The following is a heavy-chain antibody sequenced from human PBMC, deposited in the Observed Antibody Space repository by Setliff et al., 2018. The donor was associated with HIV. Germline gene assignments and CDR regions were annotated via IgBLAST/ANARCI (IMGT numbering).Heavy chain of an antibody. Sequence: PSETLSLTCTVSGGSISSSSYYWGWIRQPPGKGLEWIGNIYSGGTTYYNSSLKSRVTISVDTSKNQFSLKLNSVTAADTAVYFCARASRWGSIPFDYWGQGTLVTVSS. CDR3: ARASRWGSIPFDY. CDR2: IYSGGTT. J-gene: IGHJ4*02. CDR1: GGSISSSSYY. D-gene: IGHD2-21*01. V-gene: IGHV4-39*07.